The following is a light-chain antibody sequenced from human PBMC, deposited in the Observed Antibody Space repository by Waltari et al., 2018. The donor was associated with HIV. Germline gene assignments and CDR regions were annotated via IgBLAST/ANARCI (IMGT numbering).Light chain of an antibody. CDR1: SSDVGGYNY. V-gene: IGLV2-8*01. J-gene: IGLJ2*01. Sequence: QSALTQPPSASGSPGQSVTISCTGTSSDVGGYNYVSWYQQHPGKAPKLLIYEVTKRPSGVPDRFSGSKSGNTASLTVSGLQAGDEADYYCTAYAGSNNFVVFGGGTKLTVL. CDR2: EVT. CDR3: TAYAGSNNFVV.